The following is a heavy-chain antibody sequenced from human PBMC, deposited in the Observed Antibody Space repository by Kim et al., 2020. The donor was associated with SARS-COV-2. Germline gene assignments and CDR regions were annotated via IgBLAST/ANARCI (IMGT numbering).Heavy chain of an antibody. V-gene: IGHV4-34*01. Sequence: SETLSLTCAVYGGSFSGYYWSWIRQSPGKGLEWIGEINHSGSTNYNPSLKSRVTISVDTSKNQFSLKLSSVTAADTAVYYCASSYDILTGYYLYYFDYWGQGTLVTVSS. J-gene: IGHJ4*02. CDR3: ASSYDILTGYYLYYFDY. CDR1: GGSFSGYY. CDR2: INHSGST. D-gene: IGHD3-9*01.